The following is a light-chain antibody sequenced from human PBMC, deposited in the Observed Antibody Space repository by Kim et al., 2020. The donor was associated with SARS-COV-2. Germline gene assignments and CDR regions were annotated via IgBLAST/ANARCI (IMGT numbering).Light chain of an antibody. CDR2: AAA. Sequence: DIQMTQSPSSLSVSVGDRVSITCRASQSVNQFVNWYQQEVGKAPKLLIYAAATLQSGVPSRFSGSGSETEFTLTISSLQPEDFATYDCPQRYSTPYTCGQGTKLEI. CDR1: QSVNQF. V-gene: IGKV1-39*01. CDR3: PQRYSTPYT. J-gene: IGKJ2*01.